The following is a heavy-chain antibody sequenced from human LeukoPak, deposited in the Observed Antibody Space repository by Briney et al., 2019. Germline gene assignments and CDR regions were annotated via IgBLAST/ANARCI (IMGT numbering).Heavy chain of an antibody. CDR1: GGTFSSYA. V-gene: IGHV1-69*05. J-gene: IGHJ4*02. D-gene: IGHD6-13*01. CDR3: ARDSGSSFESLFDY. Sequence: GASVKVSCKASGGTFSSYAISWVRQAPGQGLEWMGGIIPIFGTANYAQKFQGRVTITTDESTSTAYMELSSLRSDDTAVYYCARDSGSSFESLFDYWGQGTLVTVSS. CDR2: IIPIFGTA.